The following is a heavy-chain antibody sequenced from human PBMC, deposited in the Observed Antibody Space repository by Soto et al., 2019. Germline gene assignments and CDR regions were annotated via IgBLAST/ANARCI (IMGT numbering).Heavy chain of an antibody. D-gene: IGHD3-9*01. CDR2: IYYSGST. Sequence: PSETLSLTCTVSGGSISSGDYYWSWIRQPPGKGLEWIGYIYYSGSTYYNPSLKSRVTISVDTSKNQFSLKLSSVTAADTAVYYCASLPDYDILTGYYVWGQGTLVTAPQ. CDR3: ASLPDYDILTGYYV. V-gene: IGHV4-30-4*01. CDR1: GGSISSGDYY. J-gene: IGHJ4*02.